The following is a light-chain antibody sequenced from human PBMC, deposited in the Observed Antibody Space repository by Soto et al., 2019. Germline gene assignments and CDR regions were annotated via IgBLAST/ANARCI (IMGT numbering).Light chain of an antibody. Sequence: DIVMTQSPDSLAVSLGERATINCKSSQSVLYSSNNKNYLAWYQQKPGQPPKLLIYWASTRESGVPDRFSGSGSGTDFTLTISSLQAEAVAVYYCQQYYSTPQTFGQGTKVDIK. CDR3: QQYYSTPQT. CDR2: WAS. CDR1: QSVLYSSNNKNY. V-gene: IGKV4-1*01. J-gene: IGKJ1*01.